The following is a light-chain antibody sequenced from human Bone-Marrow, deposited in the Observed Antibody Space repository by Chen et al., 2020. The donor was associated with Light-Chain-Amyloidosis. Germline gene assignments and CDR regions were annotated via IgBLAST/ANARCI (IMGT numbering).Light chain of an antibody. J-gene: IGLJ3*02. CDR3: SSHAGSEIVWV. CDR1: STAVGSYNL. CDR2: DVT. V-gene: IGLV2-23*02. Sequence: QSALTQPASVPGSPGQSITISCTGTSTAVGSYNLVSWYQHQPGKAPELIIFDVTRRLSGISIRFAGSKSGNAASLTISGRQPEDEDIYYCSSHAGSEIVWVFGGGTKLTVL.